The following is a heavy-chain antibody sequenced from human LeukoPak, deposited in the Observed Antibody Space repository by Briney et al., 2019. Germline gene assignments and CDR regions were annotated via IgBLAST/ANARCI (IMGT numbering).Heavy chain of an antibody. J-gene: IGHJ4*02. V-gene: IGHV1-46*01. Sequence: ASVKVSCKASGYTFTSYYMHWVRQAPGQGLEWMGIINPSGGSTSYAQKFQGRVTMTRDMSTSTVYMEVSSLRSEDTAVYYCARDLAADGRVPDYWGQGTLVTVSS. CDR1: GYTFTSYY. CDR2: INPSGGST. D-gene: IGHD6-13*01. CDR3: ARDLAADGRVPDY.